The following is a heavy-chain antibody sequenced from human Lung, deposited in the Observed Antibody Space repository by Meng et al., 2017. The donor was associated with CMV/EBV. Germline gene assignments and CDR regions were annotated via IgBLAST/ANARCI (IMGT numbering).Heavy chain of an antibody. V-gene: IGHV3-74*01. D-gene: IGHD3-10*01. CDR3: AREPGRGAFDI. CDR1: GINSNTYW. CDR2: IYSDGIST. J-gene: IGHJ3*02. Sequence: EFLKISCAVSGINSNTYWMHWVRQVPGKGLVWLSRIYSDGISTRYADSVKGRFTISRDNTKSTLYLQMNGLRAEDTAVYYCAREPGRGAFDIWGQGTMVTVSS.